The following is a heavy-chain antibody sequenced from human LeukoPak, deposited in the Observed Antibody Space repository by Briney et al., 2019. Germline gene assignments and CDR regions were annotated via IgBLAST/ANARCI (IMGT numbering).Heavy chain of an antibody. CDR2: ISWDGGST. V-gene: IGHV3-43*01. CDR1: GFTFDDYT. Sequence: PGGSLRLSCAASGFTFDDYTMHWVGQAPGKGLEWVSLISWDGGSTYYADSVKGRFTISRDNAKNSLYLQMNSLRAEDMALYYCARGVDSSSWCWWFDPWGQGTLVTVSS. J-gene: IGHJ5*02. D-gene: IGHD6-13*01. CDR3: ARGVDSSSWCWWFDP.